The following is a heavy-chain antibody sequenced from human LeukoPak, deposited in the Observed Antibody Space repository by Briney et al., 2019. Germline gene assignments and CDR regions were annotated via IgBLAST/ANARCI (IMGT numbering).Heavy chain of an antibody. CDR1: GGSFSGYY. V-gene: IGHV4-34*01. Sequence: PSETLSLTCAVYGGSFSGYYWSWIRQPPGKGLEWIGEINHSGSTNYNPSLKSRVTISVDTSKNQFSLKLSSVTAADTAVYYCAREGGESIARLNDCWGQGTLVTVSS. CDR3: AREGGESIARLNDC. D-gene: IGHD3-16*01. CDR2: INHSGST. J-gene: IGHJ4*02.